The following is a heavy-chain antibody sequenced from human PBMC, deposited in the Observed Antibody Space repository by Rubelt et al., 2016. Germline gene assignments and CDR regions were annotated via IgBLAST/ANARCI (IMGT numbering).Heavy chain of an antibody. V-gene: IGHV3-7*01. CDR2: IKGDGSER. D-gene: IGHD3-16*01. CDR1: GFTFGKYW. J-gene: IGHJ3*02. Sequence: VWGGGLVQPGGSLRLSCEASGFTFGKYWMRWARQAPGKGLEYVATIKGDGSERYYVDSVRGRFTISRDNAKNSLYLQMSTLRVDDTATYYCVRGASWAFDIWGQGTIVSVSS. CDR3: VRGASWAFDI.